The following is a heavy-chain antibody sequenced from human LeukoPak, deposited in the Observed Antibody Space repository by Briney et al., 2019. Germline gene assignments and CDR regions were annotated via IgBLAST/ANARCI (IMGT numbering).Heavy chain of an antibody. Sequence: SETLSLTCTVSGASISSGDCYWRWIRQPPGKGLEWIGDVYYSGSTYYNTSLKIRLTISVDTSKNQFSLKLSSVTAADTAVYYCARVADTAMNYFDYWGQGTLVTVSS. D-gene: IGHD5-18*01. CDR3: ARVADTAMNYFDY. CDR2: VYYSGST. J-gene: IGHJ4*02. CDR1: GASISSGDCY. V-gene: IGHV4-30-4*08.